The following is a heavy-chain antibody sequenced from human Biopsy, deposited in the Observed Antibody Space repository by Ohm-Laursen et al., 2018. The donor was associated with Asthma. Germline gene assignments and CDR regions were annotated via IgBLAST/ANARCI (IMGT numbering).Heavy chain of an antibody. CDR3: ARTYYDFLTGQVKDVFGV. CDR2: VNTGNGDT. D-gene: IGHD3-9*01. CDR1: GYNFISFA. J-gene: IGHJ3*01. V-gene: IGHV1-3*04. Sequence: ATVKISCKASGYNFISFAIHWVRQAPGQRLEWMGWVNTGNGDTKYSQKFQGRVTITRDTSASTAYMELRSLRSEDTATYYCARTYYDFLTGQVKDVFGVWGQGTIVTVSS.